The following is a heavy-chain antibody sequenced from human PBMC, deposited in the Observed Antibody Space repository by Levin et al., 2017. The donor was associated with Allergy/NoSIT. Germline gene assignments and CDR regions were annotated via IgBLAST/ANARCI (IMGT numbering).Heavy chain of an antibody. D-gene: IGHD5-18*01. Sequence: KPSETLSLTCTVSGGSISSYYWSWIRQPAGKGLEWIGRIYTSGSTNYNPSLKSRVTMSVDTSKNQFSLKLSSVTAADTAVYYCAREYIRTAMVKGYYYYGMDVWGQGTTVTVSS. CDR2: IYTSGST. CDR1: GGSISSYY. V-gene: IGHV4-4*07. CDR3: AREYIRTAMVKGYYYYGMDV. J-gene: IGHJ6*02.